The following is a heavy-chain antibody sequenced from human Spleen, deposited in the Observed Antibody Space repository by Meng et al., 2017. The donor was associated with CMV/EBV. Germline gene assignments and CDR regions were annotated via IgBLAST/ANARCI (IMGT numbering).Heavy chain of an antibody. J-gene: IGHJ6*02. CDR1: GFTFTNYA. Sequence: GGSLRLSCVVSGFTFTNYAMSWVRQAPGKGLEWVSGISGSNGGGSTYYADSVKGRFTISRDNARNTLYLQIKSLRAEDTAVYYCTRDLIEKMVRATIYNYGMDVWGQGTTVTVSS. CDR3: TRDLIEKMVRATIYNYGMDV. V-gene: IGHV3-23*01. CDR2: ISGSNGGGST. D-gene: IGHD4-23*01.